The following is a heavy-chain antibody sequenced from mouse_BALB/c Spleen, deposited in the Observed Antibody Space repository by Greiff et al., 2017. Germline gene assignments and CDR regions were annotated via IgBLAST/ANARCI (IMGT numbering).Heavy chain of an antibody. V-gene: IGHV6-6*02. D-gene: IGHD1-1*01. J-gene: IGHJ2*01. CDR1: GFTFSNYW. CDR3: TRLYYYGSSYDY. CDR2: IRLKSNNYAT. Sequence: EVQLVESGGGLVQPGGSMKLSCVASGFTFSNYWMNWVRQSPEKGLEWVAEIRLKSNNYATHYAESVKGRFTISRDDSKSSVYLQMNNLRAEDTGIYYCTRLYYYGSSYDYWGQGTTLTVSS.